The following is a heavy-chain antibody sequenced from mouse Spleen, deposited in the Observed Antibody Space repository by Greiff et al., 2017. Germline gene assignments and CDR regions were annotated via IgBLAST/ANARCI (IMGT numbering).Heavy chain of an antibody. V-gene: IGHV5-9-3*01. CDR3: ARITTDYYAMDY. D-gene: IGHD1-1*01. Sequence: EVQLVESGGGLVKPGGSLKLSCAASGFTFSSYAMSWVRQTPEKRLEWVATISSGGSYTYYPDSVKGRFTISRDNAKNTLYLQMSSLRSEDTAMYYCARITTDYYAMDYWGQGTSVTVSS. J-gene: IGHJ4*01. CDR2: ISSGGSYT. CDR1: GFTFSSYA.